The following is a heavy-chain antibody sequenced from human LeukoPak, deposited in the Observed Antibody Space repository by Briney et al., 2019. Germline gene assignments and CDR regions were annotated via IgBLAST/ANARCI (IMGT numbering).Heavy chain of an antibody. J-gene: IGHJ4*02. V-gene: IGHV3-7*03. CDR2: IKRDGSEK. Sequence: GGSLRLSCAASGFTFSNDWMTWVRQAPGKGLEWVANIKRDGSEKYYVDSVKGRFTISRDNAKNSVYLQMNNLRAEDTAVYYCARPLRHWGQGTLVTVSS. CDR1: GFTFSNDW. CDR3: ARPLRH.